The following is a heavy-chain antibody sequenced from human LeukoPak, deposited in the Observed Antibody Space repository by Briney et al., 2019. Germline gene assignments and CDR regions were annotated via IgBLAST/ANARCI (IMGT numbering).Heavy chain of an antibody. CDR2: INHSGST. D-gene: IGHD6-19*01. CDR3: ARGRYSSGWYRRGWPVDY. CDR1: GGSFSGYY. V-gene: IGHV4-34*01. Sequence: SETLSLTCAVYGGSFSGYYWSWIRQPPGKGLEWIGEINHSGSTNYNPSLKSRVTISVDTSKNQLSLKLSSVTAADTAVYYCARGRYSSGWYRRGWPVDYWGQGTLVTVSS. J-gene: IGHJ4*02.